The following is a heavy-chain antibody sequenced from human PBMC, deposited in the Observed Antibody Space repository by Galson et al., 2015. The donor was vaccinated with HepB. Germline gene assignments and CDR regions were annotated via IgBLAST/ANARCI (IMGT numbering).Heavy chain of an antibody. V-gene: IGHV3-23*01. D-gene: IGHD3-10*01. CDR2: IGSDGSST. J-gene: IGHJ6*02. CDR1: GFTFSSYA. Sequence: SLRLSCAASGFTFSSYAMSWVRQAPGKGLEWVSAIGSDGSSTFHADSVKGRSTISRDNSGNTLYLQMNRLRAEDTAIYYCAKDLGVRGEYSYYGMDVWGQGTTVTVSS. CDR3: AKDLGVRGEYSYYGMDV.